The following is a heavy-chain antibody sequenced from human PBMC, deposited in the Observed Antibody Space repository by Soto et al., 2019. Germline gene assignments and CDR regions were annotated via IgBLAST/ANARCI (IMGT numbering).Heavy chain of an antibody. V-gene: IGHV1-18*01. Sequence: QVQLVQSGAEVKKPGASVKVSCKASGYTFTSYGISWVQQAPGQGLEWRGWISAYNGNTNYAQKFQGRVTMTTDTSTSTAYMELRSLRSDDPAVYYCASVWFGESYGMDVWGQGPTVTVSS. CDR3: ASVWFGESYGMDV. CDR2: ISAYNGNT. D-gene: IGHD3-10*01. J-gene: IGHJ6*02. CDR1: GYTFTSYG.